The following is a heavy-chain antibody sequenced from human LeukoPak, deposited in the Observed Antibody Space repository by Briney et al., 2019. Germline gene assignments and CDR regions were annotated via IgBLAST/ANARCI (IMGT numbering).Heavy chain of an antibody. CDR1: GFTFSSYA. J-gene: IGHJ4*02. CDR2: ISGSGGST. Sequence: GGSLRLSCAASGFTFSSYAMSWVRQAPGKGLEWVSAISGSGGSTYYAGSVKGRFTISRDNSKNTLYLQMNSLRAEDTAVYYCAKHGGKGYSNYDENDYWGQGTLVTVSS. V-gene: IGHV3-23*01. D-gene: IGHD4-4*01. CDR3: AKHGGKGYSNYDENDY.